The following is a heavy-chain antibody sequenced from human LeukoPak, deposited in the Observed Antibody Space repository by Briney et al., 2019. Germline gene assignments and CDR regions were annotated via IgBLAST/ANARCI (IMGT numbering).Heavy chain of an antibody. Sequence: SVKVSCKASGGTFSSYTISWVRQAPGQGLEWMGRIIPILGIANYAQKFQGRVTITADKSTSTAYMELSSLRSEDTAVYYCARDHGDRYYDYYYMDVWGKGNPGHRLL. CDR2: IIPILGIA. CDR1: GGTFSSYT. CDR3: ARDHGDRYYDYYYMDV. V-gene: IGHV1-69*04. D-gene: IGHD4-17*01. J-gene: IGHJ6*03.